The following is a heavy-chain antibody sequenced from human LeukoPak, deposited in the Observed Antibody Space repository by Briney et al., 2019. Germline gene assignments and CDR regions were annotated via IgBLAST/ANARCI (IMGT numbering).Heavy chain of an antibody. CDR2: ISGSGGST. Sequence: GGTLRLSCAASGFTFSSYGMSWVRQAPGKGLEWVSAISGSGGSTYYADSVKGRFTISRDNSKNTLYLQMNSLRAEDTAVYYCAKDEGYWFDPWGQGTLVTVSS. CDR3: AKDEGYWFDP. V-gene: IGHV3-23*01. J-gene: IGHJ5*02. CDR1: GFTFSSYG.